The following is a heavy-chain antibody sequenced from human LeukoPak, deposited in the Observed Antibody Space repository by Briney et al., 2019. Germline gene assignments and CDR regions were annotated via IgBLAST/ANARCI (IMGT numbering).Heavy chain of an antibody. CDR1: GGSISSYY. Sequence: PSETLSLTCTVSGGSISSYYWSWIRQPPGKGLEWIGNIYYSGSTNYNPSLKSRVTISVDTSKNQFSLKLSSVTAADTAVYYCARVTAGVASQYYYYYMDVWGKGTTVTVSS. CDR3: ARVTAGVASQYYYYYMDV. J-gene: IGHJ6*03. V-gene: IGHV4-59*12. CDR2: IYYSGST.